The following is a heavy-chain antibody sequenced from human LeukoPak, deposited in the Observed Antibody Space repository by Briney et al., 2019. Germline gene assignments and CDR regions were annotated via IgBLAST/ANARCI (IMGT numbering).Heavy chain of an antibody. J-gene: IGHJ1*01. V-gene: IGHV3-53*01. CDR3: AKDGPGPYCSGGSCYSAPYFQH. CDR1: GFTVSTTY. Sequence: GGSLRLSCAASGFTVSTTYMSWVRQAPGKGLEWVSVIYSGGTTYYADSVKGRFTISRDNSKNTLYLQMNSLRAEDTAVYYCAKDGPGPYCSGGSCYSAPYFQHWGQGTLVTASS. D-gene: IGHD2-15*01. CDR2: IYSGGTT.